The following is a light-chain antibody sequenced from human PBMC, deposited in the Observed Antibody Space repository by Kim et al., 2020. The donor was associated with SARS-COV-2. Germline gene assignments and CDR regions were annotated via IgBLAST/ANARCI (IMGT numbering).Light chain of an antibody. Sequence: DIQMTQSPSSLSASLGDRVTITCRASQGISKNLAWFQQKSGEAPKFLIYDASSLQGGVPSRFSGGGFGKDFSLTISSLQPDDFAIYFCQQYNSHPITFGQGTRLEIK. CDR2: DAS. J-gene: IGKJ5*01. CDR3: QQYNSHPIT. V-gene: IGKV1-16*01. CDR1: QGISKN.